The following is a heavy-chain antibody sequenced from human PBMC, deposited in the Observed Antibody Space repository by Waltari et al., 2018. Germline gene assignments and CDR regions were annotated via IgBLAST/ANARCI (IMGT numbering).Heavy chain of an antibody. CDR2: IYDSGST. CDR1: GGSISSGDYY. D-gene: IGHD3-22*01. CDR3: ARAYYYDSSGYYYLDY. Sequence: QVQLQESGPGLVKPSQTLSLTCTVSGGSISSGDYYWSWIRQPPGKGLEWIGYIYDSGSTYYNPSLKSRVTISVDTSKNQFSLKLSSVTAADTAVYYCARAYYYDSSGYYYLDYWGQGTLVTVSS. J-gene: IGHJ4*02. V-gene: IGHV4-30-4*08.